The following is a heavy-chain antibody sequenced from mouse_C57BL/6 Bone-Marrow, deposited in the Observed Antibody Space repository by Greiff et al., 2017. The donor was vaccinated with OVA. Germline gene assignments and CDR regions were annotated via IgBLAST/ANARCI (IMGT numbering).Heavy chain of an antibody. J-gene: IGHJ2*01. CDR2: ISDGGSYT. Sequence: DVMLVESGGGLVKPGGSLKLSCAASGFTFSSYAMSWVRQTLEKRLEWVATISDGGSYTYYPDNVKGRFTISRDNAKNNLYLQMSHLKSEDTAMYYCARVLHFDYWGQGTTLTVSS. V-gene: IGHV5-4*03. CDR1: GFTFSSYA. CDR3: ARVLHFDY. D-gene: IGHD2-14*01.